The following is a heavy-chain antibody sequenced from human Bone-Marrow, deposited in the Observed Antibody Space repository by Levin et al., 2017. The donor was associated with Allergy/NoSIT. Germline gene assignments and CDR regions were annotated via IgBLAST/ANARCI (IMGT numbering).Heavy chain of an antibody. CDR1: GFTFSNAW. Sequence: GESLKISCAASGFTFSNAWMSWVRQAPGKGLEWVGRIKSKTDGGTTDYAAPVKGRFTISRDDSKNTLYLQMNSLKTEDTAVYYCTTGPAGGESYWGQGTLVTVSS. CDR3: TTGPAGGESY. CDR2: IKSKTDGGTT. V-gene: IGHV3-15*01. J-gene: IGHJ4*02. D-gene: IGHD3-16*01.